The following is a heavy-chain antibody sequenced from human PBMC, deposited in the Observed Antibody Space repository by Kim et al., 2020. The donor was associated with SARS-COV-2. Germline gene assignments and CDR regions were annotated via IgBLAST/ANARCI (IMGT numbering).Heavy chain of an antibody. D-gene: IGHD3-3*01. V-gene: IGHV1-2*02. CDR3: AREVTIFGVVSFVY. Sequence: QKFQGRVTMTRDTSISTAYMELSRLRSDDTAVYYCAREVTIFGVVSFVYWGQGTLVTVSA. J-gene: IGHJ4*02.